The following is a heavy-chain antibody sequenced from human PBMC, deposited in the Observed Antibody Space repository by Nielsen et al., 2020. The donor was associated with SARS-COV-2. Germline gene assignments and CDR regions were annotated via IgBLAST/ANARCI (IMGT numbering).Heavy chain of an antibody. CDR1: GGSISSGGYY. V-gene: IGHV4-31*03. CDR3: ARDAGGGYFDWFQIGGGWFDP. CDR2: IYYSGST. Sequence: SETLSLTCTVSGGSISSGGYYWSWIRQHPGKGLEWIGYIYYSGSTYYNPSLKSRVTISVDTSKNQFSLKLSSVTAADTAVYYCARDAGGGYFDWFQIGGGWFDPWGQGTLVTVSS. D-gene: IGHD3-9*01. J-gene: IGHJ5*02.